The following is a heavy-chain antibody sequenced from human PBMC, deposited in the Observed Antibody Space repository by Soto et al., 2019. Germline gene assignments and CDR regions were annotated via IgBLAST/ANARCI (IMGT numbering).Heavy chain of an antibody. J-gene: IGHJ4*02. CDR1: GFSLSTSGMS. V-gene: IGHV2-5*01. D-gene: IGHD3-3*01. CDR2: IYWNDDK. Sequence: QITLKESGPTLVKPTQTLTLTCTFSGFSLSTSGMSVGWIRQPPGKALEWLALIYWNDDKRYSPSLKSRLTITKDTSKNQVLLTMTNMDPVDTGTYYCAHGHDFWSGYYPGFDYWGQGTLVTVSS. CDR3: AHGHDFWSGYYPGFDY.